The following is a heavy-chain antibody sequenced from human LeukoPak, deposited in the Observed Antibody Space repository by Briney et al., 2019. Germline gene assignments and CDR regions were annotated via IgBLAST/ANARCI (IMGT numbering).Heavy chain of an antibody. D-gene: IGHD4-17*01. Sequence: SETLSLTCTVSGGSVSSGDYYWSWIRQPPGKGLEWIGSIYYSGSTYYNPSLKSRVTISVDTSKNQFSLKLSSVTAADTAVYYCARDSRATVTTPRYYFDYWGQGTLVTVSS. CDR1: GGSVSSGDYY. CDR2: IYYSGST. CDR3: ARDSRATVTTPRYYFDY. V-gene: IGHV4-39*07. J-gene: IGHJ4*02.